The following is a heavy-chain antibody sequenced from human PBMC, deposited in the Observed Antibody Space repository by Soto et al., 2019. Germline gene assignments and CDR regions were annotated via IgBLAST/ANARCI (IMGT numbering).Heavy chain of an antibody. CDR1: GFTFSSYA. V-gene: IGHV3-30-3*01. D-gene: IGHD3-10*01. CDR3: ARDPMGRYYGSGSYYFAY. CDR2: ISYDGSNK. Sequence: QVQLVESGGGVVQPGRSLRLSCAASGFTFSSYAMHWVRQAPGKGLEWVAVISYDGSNKYYADSVKGRFTISRDNSKNTLYLQRNSLRAADTAVYYCARDPMGRYYGSGSYYFAYWGQGTLVTVSS. J-gene: IGHJ4*02.